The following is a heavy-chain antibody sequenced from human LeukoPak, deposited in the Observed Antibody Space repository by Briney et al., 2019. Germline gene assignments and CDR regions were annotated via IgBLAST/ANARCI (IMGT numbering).Heavy chain of an antibody. CDR1: GFTVSSNY. CDR2: IYSGGST. D-gene: IGHD6-6*01. J-gene: IGHJ4*02. V-gene: IGHV3-53*01. Sequence: GGSLRLSCAASGFTVSSNYMSWVRQAPGKGLEWVSVIYSGGSTYYADSVKGRFTISRDNSKNTLYLQMNSLRAEDTAVYYCARLVGYSSSPDYWGQGTLVTVSS. CDR3: ARLVGYSSSPDY.